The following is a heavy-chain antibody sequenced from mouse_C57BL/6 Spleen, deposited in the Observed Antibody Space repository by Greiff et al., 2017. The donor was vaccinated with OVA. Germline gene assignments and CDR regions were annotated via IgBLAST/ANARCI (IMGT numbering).Heavy chain of an antibody. CDR3: ARHLLLRGYAMDY. CDR1: GFTFSDYY. V-gene: IGHV5-12*01. D-gene: IGHD1-1*01. Sequence: EVKVVESGGGLVQPGGSLKLSCAASGFTFSDYYMYWVRQTPEKRLEWVAYISNGGGSTYYPDTVKGRFTISRDNAKNTLYLQMSRLKSEDTAMYYCARHLLLRGYAMDYWGQGTSVTVSS. CDR2: ISNGGGST. J-gene: IGHJ4*01.